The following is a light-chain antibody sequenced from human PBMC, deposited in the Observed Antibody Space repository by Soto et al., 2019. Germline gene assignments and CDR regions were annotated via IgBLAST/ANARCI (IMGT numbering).Light chain of an antibody. CDR3: CSYVGGTAYV. J-gene: IGLJ1*01. CDR2: EGI. CDR1: SSNIGGYNV. Sequence: QSVLTQPASVSGSPGQSITISCSGTSSNIGGYNVVSWYQLHPGKAPKVIVYEGINRPSGVSDRFSGSTSGSTASLTISGLQAEDEAEYFCCSYVGGTAYVFGTGTKLTVL. V-gene: IGLV2-23*01.